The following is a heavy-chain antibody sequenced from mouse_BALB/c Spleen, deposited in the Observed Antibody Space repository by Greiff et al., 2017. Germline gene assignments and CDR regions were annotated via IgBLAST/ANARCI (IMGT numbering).Heavy chain of an antibody. Sequence: EVKVVESGGGLVKPGGSLKLSCAASGFTFSSYAMSWVRQTPEKRLEWVASISSGGSTYYPDSVKGRFTISRDNARNILYLQMSSLRSEDTAMYYCARGRDGYYVWFAYWGQGTLVTVSA. V-gene: IGHV5-6-5*01. J-gene: IGHJ3*01. CDR3: ARGRDGYYVWFAY. CDR2: ISSGGST. CDR1: GFTFSSYA. D-gene: IGHD2-3*01.